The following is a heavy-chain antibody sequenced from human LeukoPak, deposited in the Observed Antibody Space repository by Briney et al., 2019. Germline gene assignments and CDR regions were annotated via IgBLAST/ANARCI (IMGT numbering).Heavy chain of an antibody. CDR3: ARERLGELSLSTHFDY. CDR2: IYYSGST. Sequence: SETLSLTCTVSGGSISSGGYYWSWIRQHPGKGLEWIRYIYYSGSTYYNPSLKSRVTISVDTSKNQFSLKLSSVTAADTAVYYCARERLGELSLSTHFDYWGQGTLVTVSS. J-gene: IGHJ4*02. D-gene: IGHD3-16*02. CDR1: GGSISSGGYY. V-gene: IGHV4-31*03.